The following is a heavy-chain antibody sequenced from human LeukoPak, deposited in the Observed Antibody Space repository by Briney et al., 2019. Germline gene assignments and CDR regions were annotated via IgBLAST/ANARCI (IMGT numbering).Heavy chain of an antibody. CDR2: IYTSGST. V-gene: IGHV4-4*07. Sequence: SETLPLTCTVSGGSISSYYWSWIRQPAGKGLEWIGRIYTSGSTNYNPSLKSRVTMSVDTSKNQFSLKLSSVTAADTAVYYCARAPPPGIAAAGTGYFDLWGRGTLVTVSS. CDR1: GGSISSYY. D-gene: IGHD6-13*01. CDR3: ARAPPPGIAAAGTGYFDL. J-gene: IGHJ2*01.